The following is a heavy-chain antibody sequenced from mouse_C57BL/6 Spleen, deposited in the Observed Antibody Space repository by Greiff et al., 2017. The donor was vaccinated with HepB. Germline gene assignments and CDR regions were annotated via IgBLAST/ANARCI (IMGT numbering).Heavy chain of an antibody. CDR3: ARGGYGNSYYAMDY. D-gene: IGHD2-10*02. CDR2: IYPGSGNT. CDR1: GYTFTDYY. V-gene: IGHV1-76*01. J-gene: IGHJ4*01. Sequence: VKLMESGAELVRPGASVKLSCKASGYTFTDYYINWVKQRPGQGLEWIARIYPGSGNTYYNEKFKGKATLTAEKSSSTAYMQLSSLTSEDSAVYFCARGGYGNSYYAMDYWGQGTSVTVSS.